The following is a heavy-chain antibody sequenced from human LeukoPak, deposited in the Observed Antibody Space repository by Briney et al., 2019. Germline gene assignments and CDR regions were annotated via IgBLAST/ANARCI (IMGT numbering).Heavy chain of an antibody. CDR1: GYTFTSYD. V-gene: IGHV1-8*01. CDR3: ARGPPNWGFDY. D-gene: IGHD7-27*01. CDR2: MSPNSGNT. J-gene: IGHJ4*02. Sequence: ASVKVSCKASGYTFTSYDINWVRQATGQGLEWMGWMSPNSGNTGYAQKFQGRVTMTRNTFIDTAYMELSSLRSEDTAVYYCARGPPNWGFDYWGPGTLVTVSS.